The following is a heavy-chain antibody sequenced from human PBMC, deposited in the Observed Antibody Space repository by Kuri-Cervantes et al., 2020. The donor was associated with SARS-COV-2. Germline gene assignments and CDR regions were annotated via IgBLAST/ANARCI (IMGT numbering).Heavy chain of an antibody. CDR1: GVAIDSNSYY. CDR2: IYYSGST. V-gene: IGHV4-39*07. Sequence: GSLRLSCIVSGVAIDSNSYYWVWIRQPPGKGLEWIGGIYYSGSTYHNPSLKSRVTLSVDTSKNQFSLKLSSVTAADTAVYYCARGELLLWFGELSYDNWFDPWGQGTLVTVSS. J-gene: IGHJ5*02. CDR3: ARGELLLWFGELSYDNWFDP. D-gene: IGHD3-10*01.